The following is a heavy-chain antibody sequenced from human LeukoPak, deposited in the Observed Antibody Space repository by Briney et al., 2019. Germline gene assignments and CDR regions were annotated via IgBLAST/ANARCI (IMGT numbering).Heavy chain of an antibody. V-gene: IGHV3-23*01. CDR1: GFTFRSYG. CDR2: ISGRGGET. D-gene: IGHD3-16*01. J-gene: IGHJ3*02. CDR3: AKDLKGLYDYVRGSYAIDI. Sequence: PGGSLRLSCEASGFTFRSYGMSWVRQGPGKGLEWVSGISGRGGETDYADFVKGRFTISRDNSKNTLFLQMNSLRAEDTAVYYCAKDLKGLYDYVRGSYAIDIWGHGTMGTVSS.